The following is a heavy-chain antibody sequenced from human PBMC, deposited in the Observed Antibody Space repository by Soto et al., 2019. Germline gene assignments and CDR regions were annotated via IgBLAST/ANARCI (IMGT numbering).Heavy chain of an antibody. V-gene: IGHV3-30-3*01. Sequence: QVQLVESGGGVVQPGRSLRLSCAASGFTFSSYAMHWVRQAPGKGLEWVAVISYDGSNKYYADSVKGRFIISRDNSKNTLYLQMNSLRAEDTAVYYCARDYHDYGDYPGPFDYWGQGTLVTVSS. J-gene: IGHJ4*02. CDR3: ARDYHDYGDYPGPFDY. CDR2: ISYDGSNK. D-gene: IGHD4-17*01. CDR1: GFTFSSYA.